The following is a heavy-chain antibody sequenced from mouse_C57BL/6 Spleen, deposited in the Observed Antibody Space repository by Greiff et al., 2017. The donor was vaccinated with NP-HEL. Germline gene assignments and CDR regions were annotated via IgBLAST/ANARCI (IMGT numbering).Heavy chain of an antibody. Sequence: EVQLVESGGGLVQPGGSLKLSCAASGFTFSDYGMAWVRQAPRKGLEWVAFISNLAYSIYYADTVTGRFTISRENAKNTLYLEMSSLRSEDTAMYYCASLDSSGWDAMDYWGQGTSVTVSS. J-gene: IGHJ4*01. D-gene: IGHD3-2*02. CDR3: ASLDSSGWDAMDY. CDR1: GFTFSDYG. V-gene: IGHV5-15*01. CDR2: ISNLAYSI.